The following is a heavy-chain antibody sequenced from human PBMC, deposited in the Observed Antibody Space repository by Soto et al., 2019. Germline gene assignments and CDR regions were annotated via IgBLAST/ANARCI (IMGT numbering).Heavy chain of an antibody. CDR1: GYTFTGNY. D-gene: IGHD1-26*01. CDR2: INPNSGGT. CDR3: ASRMSGSYWPYYYYYYGMDV. V-gene: IGHV1-2*02. Sequence: ASVKDSCKASGYTFTGNYMHGVRQAPGQGLEWMGWINPNSGGTKYAQKFQGRVTMTRDTSISTAYMELSRLRSDDTAVYYCASRMSGSYWPYYYYYYGMDVWGQGTTVTVSS. J-gene: IGHJ6*02.